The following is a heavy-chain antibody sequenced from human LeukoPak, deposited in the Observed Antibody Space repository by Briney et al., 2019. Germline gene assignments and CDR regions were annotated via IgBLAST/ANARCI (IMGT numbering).Heavy chain of an antibody. V-gene: IGHV4-31*03. Sequence: PSETLSLTCTVSGGSISSGGYYWSWIRQHPGKGLEWIGYIYYSGSTYYNPSLKSRVTISVDTSKNQFSLKLSSVTAADTAVYYCARARSHDPTRRYAFDIWGQGTMVTVSS. CDR2: IYYSGST. CDR1: GGSISSGGYY. CDR3: ARARSHDPTRRYAFDI. J-gene: IGHJ3*02. D-gene: IGHD6-6*01.